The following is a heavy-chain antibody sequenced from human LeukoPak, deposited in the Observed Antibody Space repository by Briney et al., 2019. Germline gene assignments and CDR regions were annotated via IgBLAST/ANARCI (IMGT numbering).Heavy chain of an antibody. CDR2: ISGSGGST. D-gene: IGHD5-18*01. Sequence: GGSLRLSCAASGFTFSSYAMSWVRQAPGKGLEWVSAISGSGGSTYYADSVKSRFTISRDNSKNTLYLQMNSLRAEDTAVYYCAKDKSAYTAMACFDYWGQGTLVTVSS. J-gene: IGHJ4*02. CDR1: GFTFSSYA. CDR3: AKDKSAYTAMACFDY. V-gene: IGHV3-23*01.